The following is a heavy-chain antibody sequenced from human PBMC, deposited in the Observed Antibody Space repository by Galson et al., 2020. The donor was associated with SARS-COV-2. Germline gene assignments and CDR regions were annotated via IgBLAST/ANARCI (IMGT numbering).Heavy chain of an antibody. J-gene: IGHJ3*02. CDR2: IYHTGNN. CDR1: GGSISSSNHY. V-gene: IGHV4-39*01. D-gene: IGHD3-9*01. CDR3: ARPRDRLTAYRSAFDI. Sequence: ASETLSLTCNVSGGSISSSNHYWAWIRQPPGKGLEWIGSIYHTGNNFYNPSLKSRVSISVDTSRNQFSLKLTSVTAADTAVYFCARPRDRLTAYRSAFDIWGQGTMVTVSS.